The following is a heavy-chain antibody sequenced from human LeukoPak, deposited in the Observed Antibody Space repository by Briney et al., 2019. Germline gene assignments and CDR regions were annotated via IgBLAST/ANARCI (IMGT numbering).Heavy chain of an antibody. Sequence: ASVKVSCKASGYTFTGYYMHWVRQATGQGLEWMGWMNPNSGNTGYAQKFQGRVTITRNTSISTAYMELSSLRSEDTAVYYCASVLWFGEFFVWGQGTMVTVSS. V-gene: IGHV1-8*03. J-gene: IGHJ3*01. CDR3: ASVLWFGEFFV. CDR2: MNPNSGNT. CDR1: GYTFTGYY. D-gene: IGHD3-10*01.